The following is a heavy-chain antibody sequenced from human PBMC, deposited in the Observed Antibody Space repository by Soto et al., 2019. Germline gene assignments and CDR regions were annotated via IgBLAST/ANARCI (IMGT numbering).Heavy chain of an antibody. D-gene: IGHD3-22*01. CDR2: IDPSDSYT. J-gene: IGHJ3*02. CDR3: ARLLYDSSGYYSRGAFDI. CDR1: GYRFTSYW. Sequence: EVQLVQSGAEVKKPGESLRISCKGSGYRFTSYWISWVRQMPGKGLEWMGRIDPSDSYTNYSPSFQGHVTISADKSISTAYLQWSSLKASDTAMYYCARLLYDSSGYYSRGAFDIWGQGTMVTVSS. V-gene: IGHV5-10-1*01.